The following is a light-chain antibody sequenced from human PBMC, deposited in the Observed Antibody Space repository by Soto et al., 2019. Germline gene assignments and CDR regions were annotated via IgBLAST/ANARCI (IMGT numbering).Light chain of an antibody. V-gene: IGLV1-47*02. Sequence: QSVLTQPPSTSGTPGQGVTISCSGGSSNIGSNYVYWYQQPPGTAPKLLIYNNNQRPSGVPDRFSASKSGTSASLAIRGLRSDDEADYYCSSWDGSLSAYVFGPGTKVTVL. J-gene: IGLJ1*01. CDR1: SSNIGSNY. CDR3: SSWDGSLSAYV. CDR2: NNN.